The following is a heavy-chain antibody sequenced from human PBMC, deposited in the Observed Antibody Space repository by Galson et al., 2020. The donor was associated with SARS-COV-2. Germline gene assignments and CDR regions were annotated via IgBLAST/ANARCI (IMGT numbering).Heavy chain of an antibody. V-gene: IGHV1-24*01. J-gene: IGHJ5*02. CDR1: GYTLTDLS. CDR2: FDPEVGET. D-gene: IGHD2-15*01. Sequence: ASVKVSCKVSGYTLTDLSMHWVRQAPGKGLEWMGGFDPEVGETIYAQKFQGRVTMTEDTSTDTAYMELSSLRSEDTAVYYCATGPVVAATVGWFDPWGQGTLVTVSS. CDR3: ATGPVVAATVGWFDP.